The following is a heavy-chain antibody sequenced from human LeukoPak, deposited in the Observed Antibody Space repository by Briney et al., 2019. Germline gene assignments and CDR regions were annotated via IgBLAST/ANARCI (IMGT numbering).Heavy chain of an antibody. V-gene: IGHV3-23*01. D-gene: IGHD3-10*01. J-gene: IGHJ6*04. CDR1: GFTFSSYA. Sequence: GGSLRLSCAASGFTFSSYAMSWVRQAPGKGLEWVSAISGSGGSTYYADSVKGRFTISRDNSKNTLYLQMNSLKTEDTAVYYCRGYYFYYGVDVWGKGTTVTVSS. CDR2: ISGSGGST. CDR3: RGYYFYYGVDV.